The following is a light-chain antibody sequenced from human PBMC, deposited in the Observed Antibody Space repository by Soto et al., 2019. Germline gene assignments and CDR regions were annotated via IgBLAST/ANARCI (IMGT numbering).Light chain of an antibody. CDR2: TAS. CDR3: QQSITAPWT. J-gene: IGKJ1*01. V-gene: IGKV1-39*01. CDR1: QSISTF. Sequence: DIQMTQSPSSLSASVGDRVTITCRASQSISTFLNWYQQKPGKAPNLLIYTASTLQGGVPSRFSGSGSGTDFTLTISSLQPEDFATYYCQQSITAPWTFGQGTRVEIK.